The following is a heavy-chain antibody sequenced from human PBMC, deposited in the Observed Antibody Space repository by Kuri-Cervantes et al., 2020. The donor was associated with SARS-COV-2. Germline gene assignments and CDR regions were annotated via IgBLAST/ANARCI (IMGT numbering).Heavy chain of an antibody. D-gene: IGHD2-15*01. V-gene: IGHV4-59*01. CDR1: GGSISSYY. CDR3: TRVPPAVAAYWDVFDL. J-gene: IGHJ3*01. Sequence: SETLSLTCTFSGGSISSYYWSWIRQPPGKGLEWIGYIYYSGSTNYNPSLKSRVTISVDTSKNQFSLKLSSVTAADTAVYYCTRVPPAVAAYWDVFDLWGQGTVVTVSS. CDR2: IYYSGST.